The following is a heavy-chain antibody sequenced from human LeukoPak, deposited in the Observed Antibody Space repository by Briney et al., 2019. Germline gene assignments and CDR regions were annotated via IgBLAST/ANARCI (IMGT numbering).Heavy chain of an antibody. V-gene: IGHV1-3*01. CDR2: INAGNGNT. J-gene: IGHJ3*02. CDR3: ARDGHYYYGSGSYYTVDAFDI. D-gene: IGHD3-10*01. CDR1: GYTFTSYA. Sequence: ASVKVSCKASGYTFTSYAMHWVRQAPGQRLEWMGWINAGNGNTKYSQKFQGRVTITRDTSASTAYMELSSLRSEDTAVYYCARDGHYYYGSGSYYTVDAFDIWGQGTMVTVSS.